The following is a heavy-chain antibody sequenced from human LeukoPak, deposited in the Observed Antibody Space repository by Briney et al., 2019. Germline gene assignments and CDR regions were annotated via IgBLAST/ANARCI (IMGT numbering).Heavy chain of an antibody. Sequence: ASVKVSCAASGYTFTSYDINWVRQAPGQGLEWMGWINPNSGGTNYAQKFQGRVTMTRDTSISTAYMELSRLRSDDTAVYYCARDVGGSGWYDYWGQGTLVTVSS. CDR1: GYTFTSYD. CDR3: ARDVGGSGWYDY. V-gene: IGHV1-2*02. CDR2: INPNSGGT. D-gene: IGHD6-19*01. J-gene: IGHJ4*02.